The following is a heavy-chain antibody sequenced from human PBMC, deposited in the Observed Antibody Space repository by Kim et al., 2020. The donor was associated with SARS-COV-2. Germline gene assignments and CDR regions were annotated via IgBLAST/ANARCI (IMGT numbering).Heavy chain of an antibody. Sequence: FPGRVTMTRNTSISTAYMELSSLRSEDTAVYYCARVATMVRGAPRRFDPWGQGTLVTVSS. CDR3: ARVATMVRGAPRRFDP. D-gene: IGHD3-10*01. V-gene: IGHV1-8*01. J-gene: IGHJ5*02.